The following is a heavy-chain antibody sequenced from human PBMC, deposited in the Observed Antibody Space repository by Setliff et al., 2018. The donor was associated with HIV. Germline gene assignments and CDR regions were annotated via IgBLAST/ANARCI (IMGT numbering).Heavy chain of an antibody. J-gene: IGHJ4*02. D-gene: IGHD7-27*01. CDR2: ISPNNGDT. Sequence: ASVKVSCKASGYTFTDYFMRWVRQAPGQGLEWMGWISPNNGDTNIPRKFRGRVTLTRDTSISTAYLELTGLTSDDTAMYYCARQFSNSLDHWGQGTLVTVSS. CDR1: GYTFTDYF. V-gene: IGHV1-2*02. CDR3: ARQFSNSLDH.